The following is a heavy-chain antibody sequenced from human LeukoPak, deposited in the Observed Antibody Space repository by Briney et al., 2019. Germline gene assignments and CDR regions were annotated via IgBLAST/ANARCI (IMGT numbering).Heavy chain of an antibody. Sequence: SETLSLTCAVYGGSFSGYYWSWIRQPPGKGLEWIGEINHSGSTNYNPSLKSRVTISVDTSKNQFSLKLSSVTAADTAVYYCARGRYGSGGYYHDYWGQGTLVTVSS. D-gene: IGHD3-10*01. J-gene: IGHJ4*02. V-gene: IGHV4-34*01. CDR3: ARGRYGSGGYYHDY. CDR1: GGSFSGYY. CDR2: INHSGST.